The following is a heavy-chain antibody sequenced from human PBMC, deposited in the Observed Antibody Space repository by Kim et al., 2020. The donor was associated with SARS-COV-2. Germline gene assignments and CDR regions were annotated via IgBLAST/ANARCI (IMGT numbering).Heavy chain of an antibody. V-gene: IGHV4-59*01. Sequence: SETLSLTCTVSGGSISSYYWSWIRQPPGKGLEWIGYIYYSGSTNYNPSLKSRVTISVDTSKNQFSLKLSSVNAADTAVYYCARVRVDYDFWSGSNAGGMDVWGQGTTVTVSS. CDR1: GGSISSYY. CDR2: IYYSGST. CDR3: ARVRVDYDFWSGSNAGGMDV. J-gene: IGHJ6*02. D-gene: IGHD3-3*01.